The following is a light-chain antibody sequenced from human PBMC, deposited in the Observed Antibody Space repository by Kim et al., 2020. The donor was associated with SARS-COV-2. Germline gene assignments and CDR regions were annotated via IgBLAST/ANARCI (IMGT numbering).Light chain of an antibody. CDR3: QQCKGAPWT. V-gene: IGKV1-27*01. J-gene: IGKJ1*01. CDR1: QGISND. Sequence: ACVYDRVTITCRASQGISNDLAWYQQKPAKVPKLLIYAASALRSGVPSRLSGSGSGTDFTLTITSLQPEDVAVYYCQQCKGAPWTFGHGTKVDIK. CDR2: AAS.